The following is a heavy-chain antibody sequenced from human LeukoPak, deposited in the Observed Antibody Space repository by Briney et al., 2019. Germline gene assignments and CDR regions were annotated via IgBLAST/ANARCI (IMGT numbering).Heavy chain of an antibody. V-gene: IGHV3-11*01. Sequence: PGGSLRLSCAASGFTFNDYYVNWIRQAPGKGLEWVSYISSSGSSIHYADSVKGRFTISRDNAKNSLFLQMNSLRAEDTAVYYCVRASYYYDTSGSPRGWFDPWGQGTLVTVSS. CDR2: ISSSGSSI. CDR1: GFTFNDYY. CDR3: VRASYYYDTSGSPRGWFDP. J-gene: IGHJ5*02. D-gene: IGHD3-22*01.